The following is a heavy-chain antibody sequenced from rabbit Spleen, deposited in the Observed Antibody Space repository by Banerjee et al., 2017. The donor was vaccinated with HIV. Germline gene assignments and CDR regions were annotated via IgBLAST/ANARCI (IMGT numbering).Heavy chain of an antibody. CDR1: GFSFSSY. V-gene: IGHV1S47*01. D-gene: IGHD8-1*01. J-gene: IGHJ4*01. Sequence: QEQLEESGGDLVQPEGSLTLTCTASGFSFSSYMSWVRQAPGKGLEWIGYIDPVFGSTYYGIWVNGRFTIPSRNAQNTLYLQLKSLTAADTDTYFCARDGTGSSYFALWGQGTLVTVS. CDR3: ARDGTGSSYFAL. CDR2: IDPVFGST.